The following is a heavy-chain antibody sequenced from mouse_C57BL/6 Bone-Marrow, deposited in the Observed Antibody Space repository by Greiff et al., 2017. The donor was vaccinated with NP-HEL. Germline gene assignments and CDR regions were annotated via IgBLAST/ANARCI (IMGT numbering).Heavy chain of an antibody. CDR1: VFNIKNTY. CDR3: ARWTTVVATDY. V-gene: IGHV14-3*01. Sequence: VQLKESVAELVRPGASVKLSCTASVFNIKNTYMHWVKQRPEQGLEWIGRIDPANGNTKYDPTFQGKATITADTSSNTAYLQLSSLTSEDTAIYYCARWTTVVATDYWGQGTTLTVSS. D-gene: IGHD1-1*01. CDR2: IDPANGNT. J-gene: IGHJ2*01.